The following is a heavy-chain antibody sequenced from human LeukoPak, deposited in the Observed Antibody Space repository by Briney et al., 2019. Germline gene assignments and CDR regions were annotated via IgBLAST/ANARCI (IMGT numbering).Heavy chain of an antibody. Sequence: GASVKVSCKASGYTFTGYYMHWVRQAPGQGLEWMGWINPNSGGTNYAQKFQGRVTMTRDTSISTAYMELSRLRSDDTAVYYCARDPLGYDSSENWFDPWGQGTLVTVSS. V-gene: IGHV1-2*02. J-gene: IGHJ5*02. CDR3: ARDPLGYDSSENWFDP. D-gene: IGHD3-22*01. CDR1: GYTFTGYY. CDR2: INPNSGGT.